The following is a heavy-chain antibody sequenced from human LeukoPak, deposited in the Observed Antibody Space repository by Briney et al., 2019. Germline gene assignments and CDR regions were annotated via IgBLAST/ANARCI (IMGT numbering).Heavy chain of an antibody. CDR1: GYTFTGYY. CDR2: INPNSGGT. Sequence: ASVKVSCKASGYTFTGYYMHWVRQAPGQGLEWMGWINPNSGGTNYAQKFQGRVTMTRDTSISTAYMELSRLRSDDTAVYYCARDRAHYTYYYYYYYMDVWGKGTTVTISS. V-gene: IGHV1-2*02. D-gene: IGHD3-3*01. CDR3: ARDRAHYTYYYYYYYMDV. J-gene: IGHJ6*03.